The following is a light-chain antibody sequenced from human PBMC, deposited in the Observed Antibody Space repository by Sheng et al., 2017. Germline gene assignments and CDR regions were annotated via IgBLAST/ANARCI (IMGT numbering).Light chain of an antibody. CDR3: GVWDDTLSGRV. Sequence: QSVVTQPPSVSGTPGQRVTISCSGSRPNIGSNTVNWYQQVPGAAPKLVIYRSNQRPSGAPDRFSGSKSGTTASLAISGLQSEDEAHYYCGVWDDTLSGRVFGGGTKVTVL. CDR1: RPNIGSNT. J-gene: IGLJ3*02. CDR2: RSN. V-gene: IGLV1-44*01.